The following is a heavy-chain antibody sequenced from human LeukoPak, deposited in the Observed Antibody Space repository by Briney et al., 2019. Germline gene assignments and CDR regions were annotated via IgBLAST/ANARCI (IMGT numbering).Heavy chain of an antibody. CDR3: ARGRTANWYWGGLCDY. J-gene: IGHJ4*01. CDR1: GESFSGYY. D-gene: IGHD7-27*01. Sequence: SETLSLTCAVYGESFSGYYWSWIRAPSGKGLGWIGEINHSGSTNYNPSLKSRVTISVDTSMNQFSLKLSSVPAADTAVYYCARGRTANWYWGGLCDYWGQGTLVTVSS. V-gene: IGHV4-34*01. CDR2: INHSGST.